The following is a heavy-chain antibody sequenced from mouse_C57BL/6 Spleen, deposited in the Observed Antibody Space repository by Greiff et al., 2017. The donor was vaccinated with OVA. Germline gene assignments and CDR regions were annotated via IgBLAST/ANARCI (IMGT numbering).Heavy chain of an antibody. CDR1: GFNIKDYY. V-gene: IGHV14-2*01. Sequence: VQLQQSGAELVKPGASVKLSCTASGFNIKDYYMHWVKQRTEQGLEWIGRIDPEDGETKYAPTFQGKATITADTSSNTAYLQLSSLTSEDTAVYYCAQDSSGYIGFAYWGQGTLVTVSA. CDR2: IDPEDGET. J-gene: IGHJ3*01. D-gene: IGHD3-2*02. CDR3: AQDSSGYIGFAY.